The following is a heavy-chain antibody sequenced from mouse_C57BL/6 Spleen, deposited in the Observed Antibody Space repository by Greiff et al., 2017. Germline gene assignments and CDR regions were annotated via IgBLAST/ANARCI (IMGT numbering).Heavy chain of an antibody. V-gene: IGHV1-26*01. Sequence: VQLQQSGPELVKPGASVKISCKASGYTFTDYYMNWVKQSHGKSLEWIGDINPNNGGTSYNQKFKGKATLTVDKSSSTAYMVLRSLTSEDPAVYYCARGRYCDYWGQGTTLTVSS. CDR2: INPNNGGT. J-gene: IGHJ2*01. CDR1: GYTFTDYY. CDR3: ARGRYCDY.